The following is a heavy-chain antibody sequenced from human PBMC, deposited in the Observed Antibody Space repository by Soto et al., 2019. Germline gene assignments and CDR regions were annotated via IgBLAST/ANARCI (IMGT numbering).Heavy chain of an antibody. CDR1: GGSISSSSYY. CDR3: VAPLYSSGWQLFDY. Sequence: QLQLQESGPGLVKPSETLSLTCTVSGGSISSSSYYWGWIRQPPGKGLEWIGSIYYSGSTYYNPSLKSRVTLSVDTSKNQFSLKLSSVTAADTAVYYCVAPLYSSGWQLFDYWGQGTLVTVSS. V-gene: IGHV4-39*01. J-gene: IGHJ4*02. CDR2: IYYSGST. D-gene: IGHD6-19*01.